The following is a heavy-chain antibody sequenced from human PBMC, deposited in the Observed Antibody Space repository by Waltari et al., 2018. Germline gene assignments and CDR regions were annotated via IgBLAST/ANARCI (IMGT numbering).Heavy chain of an antibody. CDR3: TRVGGFGEYYYYMDV. J-gene: IGHJ6*03. Sequence: EVQLVESGGGLVQPGGSLKLSCAASGFTFSGSAMHWVRQASGKGRGWVGRIKSKANSYATAYAASVKGRFTISRDDSKNTAYLQMNSLKTEDTAVYYCTRVGGFGEYYYYMDVWGKGTTVTVSS. V-gene: IGHV3-73*01. CDR1: GFTFSGSA. D-gene: IGHD3-10*01. CDR2: IKSKANSYAT.